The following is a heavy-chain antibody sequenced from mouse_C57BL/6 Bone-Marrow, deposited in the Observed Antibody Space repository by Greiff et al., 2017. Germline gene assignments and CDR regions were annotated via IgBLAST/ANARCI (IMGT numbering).Heavy chain of an antibody. CDR2: ISSGSSTI. CDR3: ARPQLPYYYAMDY. J-gene: IGHJ4*01. V-gene: IGHV5-17*01. D-gene: IGHD6-1*01. Sequence: EVHLVESGGGLVKPGGSLKLSCAASGFTFSDYGMHWVRQAPEKGLEWVAYISSGSSTIYYADTVKGRFTISRDNAKNTLFLQMTSLRSEDTAMYYCARPQLPYYYAMDYWGQGTSVTVSS. CDR1: GFTFSDYG.